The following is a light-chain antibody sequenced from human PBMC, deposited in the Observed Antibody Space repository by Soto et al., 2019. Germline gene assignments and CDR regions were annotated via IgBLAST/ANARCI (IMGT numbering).Light chain of an antibody. CDR1: QSVSSD. V-gene: IGKV3-15*01. J-gene: IGKJ1*01. CDR2: GAS. Sequence: EIVMTQSPATLSVSPGERATLSCRASQSVSSDLAWYQQKPGQAPRLLMYGASTRATGVPARFSGSGSGTEFTLTISSLQSEDFAVYYCQQYNNWPPWTFGQGPKVESK. CDR3: QQYNNWPPWT.